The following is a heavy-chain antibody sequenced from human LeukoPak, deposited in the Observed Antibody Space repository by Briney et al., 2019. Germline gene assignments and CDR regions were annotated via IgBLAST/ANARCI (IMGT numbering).Heavy chain of an antibody. CDR3: ARDHNSDWYRFDY. CDR1: GGSISRGNYY. J-gene: IGHJ4*02. Sequence: SQTLSLPCTVSGGSISRGNYYWNWIRQPAGKGLEWIGRIYASGSTDYNPSLKSRVTISVDTSKNQFSLNLSSVTAADTAVYYCARDHNSDWYRFDYWGQGTLVTVSS. V-gene: IGHV4-61*02. D-gene: IGHD6-19*01. CDR2: IYASGST.